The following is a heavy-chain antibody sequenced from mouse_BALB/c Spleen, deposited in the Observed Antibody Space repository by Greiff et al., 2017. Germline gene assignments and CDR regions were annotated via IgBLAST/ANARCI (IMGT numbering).Heavy chain of an antibody. Sequence: EVQGVESGGDLVKPGGSLKLSCAASGFTFSSYGMSWVRQTPDKRLEWVATISSGGSYTYYPDSVKGRFTISRDNAKNTLYLQMSSLKSEDTAMYYCARSGTDFDYWGQGTTLTVSS. D-gene: IGHD4-1*01. CDR3: ARSGTDFDY. J-gene: IGHJ2*01. CDR2: ISSGGSYT. CDR1: GFTFSSYG. V-gene: IGHV5-6*01.